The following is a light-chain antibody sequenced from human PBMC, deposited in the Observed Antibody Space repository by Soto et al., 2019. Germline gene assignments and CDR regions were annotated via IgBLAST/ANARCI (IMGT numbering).Light chain of an antibody. CDR1: ESISDW. CDR2: KAS. J-gene: IGKJ1*01. V-gene: IGKV1-5*03. CDR3: QQYNVYPLT. Sequence: DIQMTQSPSTLSASVGDRVTITCRASESISDWLAWYQQKPGKAPNLLIQKASTLKSGVPSRFSGSGSGTEFTLTIGSLQPDVFATYYCQQYNVYPLTFGQGTQVEVK.